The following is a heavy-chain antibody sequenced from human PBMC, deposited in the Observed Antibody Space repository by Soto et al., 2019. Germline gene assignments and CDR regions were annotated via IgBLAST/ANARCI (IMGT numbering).Heavy chain of an antibody. CDR1: GNTFSKKY. CDR2: INPIGDTT. V-gene: IGHV1-46*03. Sequence: QVQLVQSGAEVREPGASVRVSCKASGNTFSKKYIHWVRQAHGQGLECMGIINPIGDTTTYAQKLQGRVTMTRDTSTSTVYMELSSLRSEDTAVYYCASGSDDFLSGYYDYWGQGTLVTVSS. D-gene: IGHD3-3*01. J-gene: IGHJ4*02. CDR3: ASGSDDFLSGYYDY.